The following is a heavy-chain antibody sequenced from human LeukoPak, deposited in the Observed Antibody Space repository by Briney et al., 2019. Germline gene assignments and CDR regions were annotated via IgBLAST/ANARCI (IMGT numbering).Heavy chain of an antibody. CDR2: ISYDGSIK. V-gene: IGHV3-30*19. D-gene: IGHD6-19*01. CDR3: ARVTSSGWYSFDY. J-gene: IGHJ4*02. Sequence: GGSLRLSCAASGFTFSSYGMHWVRQAPGKGLEWVAVISYDGSIKYSADSVKGRFTISRDNSKNTLYLQMNSLRAEDTAMYYCARVTSSGWYSFDYWGQGTLITVSS. CDR1: GFTFSSYG.